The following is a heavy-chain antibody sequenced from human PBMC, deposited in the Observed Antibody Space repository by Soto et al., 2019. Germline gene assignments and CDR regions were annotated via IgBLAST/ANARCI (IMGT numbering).Heavy chain of an antibody. CDR1: VGTFSSYA. CDR2: ILLIFGTA. J-gene: IGHJ6*02. D-gene: IGHD6-6*01. V-gene: IGHV1-69*06. Sequence: QVQLVQSGAEVNKPGSSVKVSCKASVGTFSSYAISWVRQAPGQGLEWMGGILLIFGTANYAQKFQGRVTITADKSTSTAYRELSSLRSEDTAVYYCAILLAARVNGMDVWGQGTTVPVSS. CDR3: AILLAARVNGMDV.